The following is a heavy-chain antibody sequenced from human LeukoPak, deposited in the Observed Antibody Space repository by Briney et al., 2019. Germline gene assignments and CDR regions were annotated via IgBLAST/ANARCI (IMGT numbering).Heavy chain of an antibody. Sequence: GGSLRLSCAASGFTFSAYYMSWIRQAPGKGLEWISYISGGGTIIYYADSLKGRFTISRDNTKNSLYLQMNSLRVEDTAVYHCARGTSWYVDYWGQGTLVAVSS. CDR3: ARGTSWYVDY. V-gene: IGHV3-11*04. J-gene: IGHJ4*02. CDR2: ISGGGTII. D-gene: IGHD2-2*01. CDR1: GFTFSAYY.